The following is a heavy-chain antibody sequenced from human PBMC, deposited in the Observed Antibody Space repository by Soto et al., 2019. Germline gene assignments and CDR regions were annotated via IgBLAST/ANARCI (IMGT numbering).Heavy chain of an antibody. CDR2: IIPIFGIG. Sequence: VQLVQSGAEVKKPGYSVKVSCKASGGTFNRYAISWVRQAPGQGLEWMGGIIPIFGIGNDAQRFQGRVTITADESTGTAYMELSSLRSEDTGVYYCARSAITLFGVVSIPPHYYSEMDVWGQGTTVTVSS. CDR3: ARSAITLFGVVSIPPHYYSEMDV. CDR1: GGTFNRYA. J-gene: IGHJ6*02. V-gene: IGHV1-69*01. D-gene: IGHD3-3*01.